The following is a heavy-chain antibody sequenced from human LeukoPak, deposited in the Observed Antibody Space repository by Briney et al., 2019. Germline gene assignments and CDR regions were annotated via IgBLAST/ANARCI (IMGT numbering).Heavy chain of an antibody. CDR2: IYYSGST. D-gene: IGHD1-26*01. V-gene: IGHV4-39*01. J-gene: IGHJ6*03. CDR1: GGSISSSSYY. CDR3: ARHDKVVGATDMDV. Sequence: KPSETLSLTCTVSGGSISSSSYYWGWIRQPPGKGLEWIGSIYYSGSTYYNPSLKSRVTISVDTSKNQFSLKLSSVTAADTAVYYCARHDKVVGATDMDVWGKGTTVTVSS.